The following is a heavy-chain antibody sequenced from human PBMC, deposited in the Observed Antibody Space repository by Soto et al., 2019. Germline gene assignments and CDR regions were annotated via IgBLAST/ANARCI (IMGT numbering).Heavy chain of an antibody. J-gene: IGHJ6*02. CDR2: IYPGDSDT. CDR1: GYSFTSYW. V-gene: IGHV5-51*01. CDR3: ARLLQNLYYYYGMDV. Sequence: GGSLKISCKGSGYSFTSYWIGWVRQMPGKGLEWMGIIYPGDSDTRYSPSFQGQVTISADKSISTAYLQWSSLKASDTAMYYCARLLQNLYYYYGMDVWGQGTTVTVSS.